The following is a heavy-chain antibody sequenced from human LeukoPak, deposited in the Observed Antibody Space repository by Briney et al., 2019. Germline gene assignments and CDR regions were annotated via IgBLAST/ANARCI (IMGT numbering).Heavy chain of an antibody. CDR3: ARVGNYYDYVWGSYRYPTDY. J-gene: IGHJ4*02. CDR1: GFTFGSYS. D-gene: IGHD3-16*02. Sequence: GGSLRLSCAASGFTFGSYSMNWVRQAPGKGLEWVSSISSSSSYIYYADSVKGRFTISRDNAKNSLYLQMNSLRAEDTAVYYCARVGNYYDYVWGSYRYPTDYWGQGTLVTVSP. V-gene: IGHV3-21*01. CDR2: ISSSSSYI.